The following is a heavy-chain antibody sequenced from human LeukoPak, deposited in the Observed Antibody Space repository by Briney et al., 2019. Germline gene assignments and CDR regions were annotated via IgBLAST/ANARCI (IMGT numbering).Heavy chain of an antibody. CDR2: IYHSGST. J-gene: IGHJ2*01. CDR3: ARDAYCGGDCYTYWYFDL. Sequence: RASETLSLTCAVSGGSIGSTNWWSWVRQPPGKGLEWIGEIYHSGSTNFNPSLKSRVTISVDKSKNQFSLKLNSVTAADTAVYYCARDAYCGGDCYTYWYFDLWGRGTLVTVSS. D-gene: IGHD2-21*02. V-gene: IGHV4-4*02. CDR1: GGSIGSTNW.